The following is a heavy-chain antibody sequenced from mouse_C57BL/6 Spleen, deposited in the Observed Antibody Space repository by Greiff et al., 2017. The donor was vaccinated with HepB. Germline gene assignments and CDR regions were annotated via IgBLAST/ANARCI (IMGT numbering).Heavy chain of an antibody. CDR1: GDTFTSYW. J-gene: IGHJ2*01. V-gene: IGHV1-69*01. Sequence: VQLQQPGAELVMPGASVKLSCKASGDTFTSYWMHWGKQRPGQGLEWIGEIDPSDSYTNYNRKFKGKSTLTVDKSSSTAYMQLSSLTSEDSAVYYCASFGYYFAYWRHGTTLPLSS. CDR2: IDPSDSYT. CDR3: ASFGYYFAY.